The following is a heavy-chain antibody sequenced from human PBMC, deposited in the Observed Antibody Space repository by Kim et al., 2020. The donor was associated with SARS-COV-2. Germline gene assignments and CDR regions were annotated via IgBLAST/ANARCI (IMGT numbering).Heavy chain of an antibody. V-gene: IGHV3-15*01. Sequence: PVNGRFTISRDDSTNTLYLQMNSLKTEDTAVYYCTTDYQDYYDSSGYFDYWGQGTLVTVSS. J-gene: IGHJ4*02. D-gene: IGHD3-22*01. CDR3: TTDYQDYYDSSGYFDY.